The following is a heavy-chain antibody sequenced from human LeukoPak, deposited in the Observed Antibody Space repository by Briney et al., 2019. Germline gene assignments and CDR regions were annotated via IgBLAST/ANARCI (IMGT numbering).Heavy chain of an antibody. CDR1: GFTFSGYE. J-gene: IGHJ4*02. CDR3: ARGPYDSYFGY. D-gene: IGHD5-12*01. CDR2: SSSSGSTT. V-gene: IGHV3-48*03. Sequence: GGSLRLSCAASGFTFSGYEMNWVRQAPGKGLEWVSYSSSSGSTTYYADSVKGRFSISRDNAKNSLYLQMNSLRAEDTAVYYCARGPYDSYFGYWGQGTLVTVSS.